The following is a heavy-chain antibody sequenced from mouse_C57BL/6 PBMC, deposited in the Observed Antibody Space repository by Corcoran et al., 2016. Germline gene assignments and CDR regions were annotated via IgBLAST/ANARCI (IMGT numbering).Heavy chain of an antibody. CDR2: INPYNGGT. Sequence: EVQLQQSGPVLVKPGASVKMSCKASGYTFTDYYMNWVKQSHGKSLEWIGVINPYNGGTSYNQKFKGKATLTVDKSSSTAYMELNSLTSEDSAVYYCARSGDVGTYYFDYWGQGTTLTVSS. CDR1: GYTFTDYY. J-gene: IGHJ2*01. V-gene: IGHV1-19*01. D-gene: IGHD3-3*01. CDR3: ARSGDVGTYYFDY.